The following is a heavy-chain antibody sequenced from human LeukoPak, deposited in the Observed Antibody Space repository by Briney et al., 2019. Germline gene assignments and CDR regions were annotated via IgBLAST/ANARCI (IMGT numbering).Heavy chain of an antibody. J-gene: IGHJ4*02. D-gene: IGHD3-22*01. V-gene: IGHV3-53*01. CDR2: IYSGGST. CDR3: ARTYYYDSSGYYYDY. Sequence: GGSLRLSCAASGFTVSSNYMSWVRQAPGEGLEWVSVIYSGGSTYYADSVKGRFTISRDNSKNTLYLQMNSLRAEDTAVYYCARTYYYDSSGYYYDYWGQGTLVTVSS. CDR1: GFTVSSNY.